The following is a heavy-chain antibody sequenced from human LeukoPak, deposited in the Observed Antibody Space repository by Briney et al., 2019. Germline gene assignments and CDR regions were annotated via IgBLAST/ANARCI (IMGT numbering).Heavy chain of an antibody. V-gene: IGHV3-23*01. CDR3: AKGGYDYVEVGYFDY. CDR2: IIGSVAST. J-gene: IGHJ4*02. Sequence: PGGSLRLSCAASGFTFASYAMSWVRQTPGKGLEWVSVIIGSVASTYYADSVKGRFTISRDNSKITLYLQMNSLRADDTAVYYCAKGGYDYVEVGYFDYWGQGTLVTVSS. CDR1: GFTFASYA. D-gene: IGHD5-12*01.